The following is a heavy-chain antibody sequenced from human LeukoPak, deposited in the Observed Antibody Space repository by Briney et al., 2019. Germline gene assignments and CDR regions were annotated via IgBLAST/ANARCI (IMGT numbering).Heavy chain of an antibody. Sequence: SETLSLTCTVSGGSISSYYWSWIRQPPGKGLEWIGEINHSGSTNYNPSLKSRVTISVDTSKNQFSLKLSSVTAADTAVYYCARGSTGYRGYWGQGTLVTVSS. CDR3: ARGSTGYRGY. CDR1: GGSISSYY. J-gene: IGHJ4*02. V-gene: IGHV4-34*01. D-gene: IGHD2-2*01. CDR2: INHSGST.